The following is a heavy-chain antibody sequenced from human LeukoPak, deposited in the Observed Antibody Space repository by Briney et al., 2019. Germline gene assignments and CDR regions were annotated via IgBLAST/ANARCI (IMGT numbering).Heavy chain of an antibody. J-gene: IGHJ4*02. D-gene: IGHD3-9*01. Sequence: GGSLRLSCAASGFTFRNYAISWVRQAPGKGLEWVSSISDNGLSTSYARSVKGRFTISRDDAKNTVNLQMNSLRAEDTAFYYCARNLTGYHQRLDYWGQGTLVTVSS. V-gene: IGHV3-23*01. CDR3: ARNLTGYHQRLDY. CDR2: ISDNGLST. CDR1: GFTFRNYA.